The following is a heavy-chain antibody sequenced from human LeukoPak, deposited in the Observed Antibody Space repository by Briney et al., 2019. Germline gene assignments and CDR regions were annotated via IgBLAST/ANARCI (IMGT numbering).Heavy chain of an antibody. Sequence: PGGSLRLSCAASGFTVSSNYMSWVRQAPGKGLEWVSVIYSGGSTYYADSVKGRFTISRDNSKNTLYLQMNSLRAEDTAVYYCARDVDTAMGYFDYWGQGTLVTVSS. J-gene: IGHJ4*02. D-gene: IGHD5-18*01. CDR3: ARDVDTAMGYFDY. CDR1: GFTVSSNY. CDR2: IYSGGST. V-gene: IGHV3-66*01.